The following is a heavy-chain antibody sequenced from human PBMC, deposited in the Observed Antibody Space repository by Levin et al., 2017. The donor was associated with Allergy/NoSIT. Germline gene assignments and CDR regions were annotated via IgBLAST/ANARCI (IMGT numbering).Heavy chain of an antibody. CDR3: ARGGLYCSPTICTTYHLDY. D-gene: IGHD2-2*01. J-gene: IGHJ4*02. Sequence: HPGGSLRLSCAASGFTFSNYAMHWVREAPGKGLEWVAIISYDGNSENYADSVKGRFTISRDNSKNTLYLQMNNLGGDDTAVYNCARGGLYCSPTICTTYHLDYWGQGTLVTVSS. CDR1: GFTFSNYA. V-gene: IGHV3-30-3*01. CDR2: ISYDGNSE.